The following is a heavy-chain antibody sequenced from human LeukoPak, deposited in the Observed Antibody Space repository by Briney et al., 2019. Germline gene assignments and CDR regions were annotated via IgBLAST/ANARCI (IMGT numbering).Heavy chain of an antibody. V-gene: IGHV3-48*02. CDR3: ARGLRGDYGAWYYFDY. CDR1: GFTFSSYS. CDR2: ISSSSSTI. Sequence: GGSLRLSCAASGFTFSSYSVNWVRKAPGKGLAWVSYISSSSSTIYYADSVKGRFTISRDNAKNSLYLQMNSLRDEDTAVYYCARGLRGDYGAWYYFDYWGQGTLVTVSS. J-gene: IGHJ4*02. D-gene: IGHD4-17*01.